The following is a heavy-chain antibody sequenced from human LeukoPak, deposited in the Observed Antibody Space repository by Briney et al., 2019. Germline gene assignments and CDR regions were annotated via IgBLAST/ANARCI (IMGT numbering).Heavy chain of an antibody. CDR1: GYTFTRYY. Sequence: ASVKVSCKASGYTFTRYYMHWVRQAPGQGLEWMGWINPNSGATNYAQKFQGRVTMTRDTSISTLYMELSRLRSDDAAVYYCARDRPDTTYYYYGMDVWGQGSTVTVS. CDR3: ARDRPDTTYYYYGMDV. V-gene: IGHV1-2*02. CDR2: INPNSGAT. D-gene: IGHD5-18*01. J-gene: IGHJ6*02.